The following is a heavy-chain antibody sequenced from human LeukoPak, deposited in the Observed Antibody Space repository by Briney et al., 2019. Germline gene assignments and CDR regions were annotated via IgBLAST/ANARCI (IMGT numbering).Heavy chain of an antibody. CDR2: IIPIFGTA. CDR1: GGTFSSYA. D-gene: IGHD4-17*01. J-gene: IGHJ5*02. CDR3: ARGIDYGDYDNWFDP. Sequence: SVKVYCKAYGGTFSSYAISWVRQAPGQGLEWMGGIIPIFGTANYAQKFQGRVTITADESTSTAYMELSSLRSEDTAVYYCARGIDYGDYDNWFDPWGQGTLVTVSS. V-gene: IGHV1-69*13.